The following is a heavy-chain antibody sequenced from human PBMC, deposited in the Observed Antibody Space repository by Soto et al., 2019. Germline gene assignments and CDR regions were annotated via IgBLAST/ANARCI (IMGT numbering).Heavy chain of an antibody. CDR3: ARAPTDYSHDY. CDR2: VYYTGST. J-gene: IGHJ4*02. CDR1: GGSIITTTYY. V-gene: IGHV4-39*01. Sequence: QLQLQESGPGLVKPSETLSLTCTVSGGSIITTTYYWGWLRQPPGKGLEWIGSVYYTGSTNYNPSLKSRGPISVDTTMNQFSLMLSSVTAADAAVYFCARAPTDYSHDYWGLGHLVTVSS. D-gene: IGHD4-4*01.